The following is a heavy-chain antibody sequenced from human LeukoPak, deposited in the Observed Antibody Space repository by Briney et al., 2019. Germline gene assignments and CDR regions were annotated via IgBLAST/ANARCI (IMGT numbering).Heavy chain of an antibody. V-gene: IGHV4-39*07. CDR2: IYYSGST. CDR3: ARDLDYVWGSYRWGAFDI. CDR1: GGSISSSSYY. D-gene: IGHD3-16*02. Sequence: SETLSLTCTVSGGSISSSSYYWGWIRQPPGKGLEWIGSIYYSGSTYYNPSLKSRVTTSVDTSKNQFSLKLSSVTAADTAVYYCARDLDYVWGSYRWGAFDIWGQGTMVTVSS. J-gene: IGHJ3*02.